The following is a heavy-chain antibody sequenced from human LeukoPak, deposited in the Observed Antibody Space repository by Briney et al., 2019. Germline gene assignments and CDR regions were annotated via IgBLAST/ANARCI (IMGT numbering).Heavy chain of an antibody. CDR2: ISGSGGST. CDR3: AKALSYCGGDCYSKTIDY. V-gene: IGHV3-23*01. Sequence: GGSLRLSCAASGFTFSSYAMSWVRQAPGKGLEWVSAISGSGGSTYYADSVKGRFTISRDNSKNTLYLQMNSLRAEDTAVYYCAKALSYCGGDCYSKTIDYWGQGTLVTVSS. D-gene: IGHD2-21*02. CDR1: GFTFSSYA. J-gene: IGHJ4*02.